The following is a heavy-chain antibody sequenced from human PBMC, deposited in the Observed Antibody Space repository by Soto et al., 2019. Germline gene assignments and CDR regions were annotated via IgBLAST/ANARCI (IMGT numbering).Heavy chain of an antibody. V-gene: IGHV4-4*02. CDR2: IYHSGST. CDR3: ARDPQLPAAWVD. CDR1: CGSIGSGNW. J-gene: IGHJ4*02. Sequence: SDTLSLTCAVTCGSIGSGNWWSGVRQPPGKGLEWIGEIYHSGSTNYNPSLKSRVTISVDKSKNQFSLQLSSVTAADTALYYCARDPQLPAAWVDWGLGTLVTVS. D-gene: IGHD2-2*01.